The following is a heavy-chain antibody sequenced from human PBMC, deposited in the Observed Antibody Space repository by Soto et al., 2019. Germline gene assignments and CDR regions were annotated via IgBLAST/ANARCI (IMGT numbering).Heavy chain of an antibody. Sequence: GGSLRLSCAASGFTFSSYAMSWVRQAPGKGLEWVSAISGSGGSTYYADSVKGRFTISRDNSKNTLYLQMNSLKTEDTAVYYCTTDLGDTIFGVVPYAFDIWGQGTMVTVSS. D-gene: IGHD3-3*01. V-gene: IGHV3-23*01. J-gene: IGHJ3*02. CDR3: TTDLGDTIFGVVPYAFDI. CDR1: GFTFSSYA. CDR2: ISGSGGST.